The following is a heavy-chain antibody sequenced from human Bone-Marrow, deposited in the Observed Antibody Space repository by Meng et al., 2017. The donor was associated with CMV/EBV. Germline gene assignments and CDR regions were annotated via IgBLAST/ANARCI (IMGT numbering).Heavy chain of an antibody. J-gene: IGHJ4*02. CDR3: ARAYSSAGYDFWSGYSYYFDY. Sequence: SETLSLTCTVSGYSISSGYYWGWIRQPPGKGLEWIGSIYHSGSTYYNPSLKSRVTISVDTSKNQFSLKLSSVTAADTAVYYCARAYSSAGYDFWSGYSYYFDYWGQGTLVNGAS. CDR2: IYHSGST. CDR1: GYSISSGYY. V-gene: IGHV4-38-2*02. D-gene: IGHD3-3*01.